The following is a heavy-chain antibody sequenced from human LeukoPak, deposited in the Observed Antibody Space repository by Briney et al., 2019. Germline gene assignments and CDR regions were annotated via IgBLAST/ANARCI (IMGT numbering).Heavy chain of an antibody. J-gene: IGHJ2*01. CDR2: ISSSSTYI. V-gene: IGHV3-21*01. CDR3: ARDKGTEGLLPRGDWYFDL. Sequence: GGSLRLSCATSGFTFSSYSMNWVRQAPGKGLEWVSSISSSSTYIYYAGSVKGRFTISRDNAKNSLFLQMNSLRAEDTAVYYCARDKGTEGLLPRGDWYFDLWGRGTLVTVSS. D-gene: IGHD3-3*01. CDR1: GFTFSSYS.